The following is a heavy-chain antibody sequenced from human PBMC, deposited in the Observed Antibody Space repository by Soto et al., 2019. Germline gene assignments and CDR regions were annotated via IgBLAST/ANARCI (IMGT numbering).Heavy chain of an antibody. V-gene: IGHV4-39*01. CDR2: ISYSGNT. CDR3: ARHNTYGAPFDS. Sequence: QLQLQESGPGLVKPPETLPLTCTVSGGSISSSRYYWGWIRQSPGKGLEWIGSISYSGNTYFHPSLKSRVTISVDTSKNQFSLILSSVTAADTAVYYCARHNTYGAPFDSWGQGTLVTVSS. J-gene: IGHJ4*02. CDR1: GGSISSSRYY. D-gene: IGHD4-17*01.